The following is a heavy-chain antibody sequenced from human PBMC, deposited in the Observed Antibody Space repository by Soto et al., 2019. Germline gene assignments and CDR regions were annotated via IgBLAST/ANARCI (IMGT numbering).Heavy chain of an antibody. V-gene: IGHV4-59*08. J-gene: IGHJ5*02. Sequence: QVQLQESGPGLVKPSETPSLTCTVSGGSISSYYWSWIRQPPGKGLEWIGYIYYSGSTNYNPSLKSRVTISVDTSKNQFSLKLSSVTAADTAVYYCARRREYSGYNWFDPWGQGTLVTVSS. D-gene: IGHD5-12*01. CDR1: GGSISSYY. CDR2: IYYSGST. CDR3: ARRREYSGYNWFDP.